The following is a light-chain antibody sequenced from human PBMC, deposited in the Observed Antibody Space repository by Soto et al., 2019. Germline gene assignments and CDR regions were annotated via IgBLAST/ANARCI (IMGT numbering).Light chain of an antibody. CDR3: LQHYAWPWT. V-gene: IGKV3-15*01. CDR1: QSVNGY. CDR2: RIF. Sequence: PGERVTLSCRASQSVNGYLDWFLQKPGQAPRLVLQRIFTRAIGVPARFSGSGSETEFTLTISGLQSEDSGVYYCLQHYAWPWTFGQGTKVEIK. J-gene: IGKJ1*01.